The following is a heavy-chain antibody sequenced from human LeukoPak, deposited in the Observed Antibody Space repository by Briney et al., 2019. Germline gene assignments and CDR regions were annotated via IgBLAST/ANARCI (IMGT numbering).Heavy chain of an antibody. CDR3: ARVRGYCGGGSCRGGFDY. CDR2: INPSGGST. V-gene: IGHV1-46*01. Sequence: ASVKVSCKASGYTFTSYYMHWVRQAPGQGLEWMGIINPSGGSTSYAQKFQGRVTMTRDTSTSTVYMELSSLRSEDTAVYYCARVRGYCGGGSCRGGFDYWGQGTLVTSPQ. CDR1: GYTFTSYY. D-gene: IGHD2-15*01. J-gene: IGHJ4*02.